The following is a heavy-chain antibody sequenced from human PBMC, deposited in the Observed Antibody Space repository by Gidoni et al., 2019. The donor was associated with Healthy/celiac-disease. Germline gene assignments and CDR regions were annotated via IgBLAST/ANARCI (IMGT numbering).Heavy chain of an antibody. CDR3: AGFSSSGYFSYY. CDR1: GLTFSSYG. Sequence: QVQLVESGGGVVQPGRSLRLSSAASGLTFSSYGMHWVRQAPGKGLGWVAVIWYDGSNKYYADSVKGRFTISSDNSKNTLYLQMNSLRAEDTAVYYCAGFSSSGYFSYYWGQGTLVTVSS. J-gene: IGHJ4*02. V-gene: IGHV3-33*08. CDR2: IWYDGSNK. D-gene: IGHD3-22*01.